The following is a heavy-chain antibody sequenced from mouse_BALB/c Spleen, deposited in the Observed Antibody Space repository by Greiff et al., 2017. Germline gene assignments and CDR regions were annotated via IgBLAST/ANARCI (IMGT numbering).Heavy chain of an antibody. J-gene: IGHJ2*01. CDR1: GFTFSSYT. CDR3: ARHHYDYLYYFDY. CDR2: ISNGGGST. Sequence: EVQGVESGGGLVQPGGSLKLSCAASGFTFSSYTMSWVRQTPEKRLEWVAYISNGGGSTYYPDTVKGRFTISRDNAKNTLYLQMSSLKSEDTAMYDCARHHYDYLYYFDYWGQGTTLTVSS. V-gene: IGHV5-12-2*01. D-gene: IGHD2-4*01.